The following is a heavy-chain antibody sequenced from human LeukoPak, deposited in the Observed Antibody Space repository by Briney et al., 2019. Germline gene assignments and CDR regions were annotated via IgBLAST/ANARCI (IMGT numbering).Heavy chain of an antibody. V-gene: IGHV1-69*01. CDR2: IIPIFGTA. D-gene: IGHD3-22*01. Sequence: GSSVKVSCKASGGTFSSYAISWVRQAPGQGLEWMGEIIPIFGTANYAQKFQGRVTITADESTSTAYMELSSLRSEDTAVYYCARGRRSSGYPYYFDYWGQGTLVTVSS. CDR1: GGTFSSYA. CDR3: ARGRRSSGYPYYFDY. J-gene: IGHJ4*02.